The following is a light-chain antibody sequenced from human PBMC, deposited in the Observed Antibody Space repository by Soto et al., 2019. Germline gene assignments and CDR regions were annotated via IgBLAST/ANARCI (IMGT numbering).Light chain of an antibody. CDR1: SSDVGRYNY. J-gene: IGLJ2*01. Sequence: QSALTQPPSASGSPGQSVTISCTGTSSDVGRYNYVSWYQQNPGKAPKLMIYEVTKRPSGVPDRFSGSKSGNTASLTVSGHQAEYGANYYSTYNTDTNNLIFGGGTK. CDR2: EVT. CDR3: TYNTDTNNLI. V-gene: IGLV2-8*01.